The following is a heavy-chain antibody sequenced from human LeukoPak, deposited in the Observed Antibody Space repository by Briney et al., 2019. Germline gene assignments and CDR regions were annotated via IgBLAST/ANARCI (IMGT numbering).Heavy chain of an antibody. Sequence: SETLSLTCAVYGGSFSGYYWSWIRQPPGKGLEWIGEINHSGSTNYNPSLKSRVTISVDTSKNQFSLKLSSVTAADTAVYYCARGDYGESLDYWGQGTLVTVSP. J-gene: IGHJ4*02. CDR3: ARGDYGESLDY. D-gene: IGHD4-17*01. V-gene: IGHV4-34*01. CDR2: INHSGST. CDR1: GGSFSGYY.